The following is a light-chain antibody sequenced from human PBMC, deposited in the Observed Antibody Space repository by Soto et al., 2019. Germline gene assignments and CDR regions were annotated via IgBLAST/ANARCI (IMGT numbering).Light chain of an antibody. Sequence: QSALTQPRSVSGSPGQSVTISCTGASSDVGGYNYVSWYQQHPGKAPKLMIYDVSKRPSGVPDPFSGSKSGNTASLTISGLQTEDEADYYCCSYAGRYTYVFGTGTKLTVL. CDR2: DVS. J-gene: IGLJ1*01. CDR3: CSYAGRYTYV. V-gene: IGLV2-11*01. CDR1: SSDVGGYNY.